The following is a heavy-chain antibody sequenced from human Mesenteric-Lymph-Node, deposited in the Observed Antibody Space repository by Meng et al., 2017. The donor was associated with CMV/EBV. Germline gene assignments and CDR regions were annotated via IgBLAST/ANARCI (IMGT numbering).Heavy chain of an antibody. CDR1: GFTFRSYA. Sequence: GESLKISCAASGFTFRSYAMHWVRQAPGKGLEWVAAISDDGINKYYTDSVKGRFAISRDNTKNSVYLQMNDVTAEDTAVYYCGGPPLSGGGQGTLVTVSS. CDR3: GGPPLSG. V-gene: IGHV3-30*09. D-gene: IGHD3-10*01. CDR2: ISDDGINK. J-gene: IGHJ4*02.